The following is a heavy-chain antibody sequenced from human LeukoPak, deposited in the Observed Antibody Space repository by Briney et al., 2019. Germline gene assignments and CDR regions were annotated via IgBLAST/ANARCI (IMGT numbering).Heavy chain of an antibody. Sequence: GGSLRLSCAASGFTFSSYSMNWVRQAPGKGLEWVSYISSSSSTIYYADSVKGRFTISRDNAKNSLYLQMNSLRAEDTAVYYCARDQRRRWFDPWGQGTLVTVSS. CDR1: GFTFSSYS. V-gene: IGHV3-48*04. CDR3: ARDQRRRWFDP. J-gene: IGHJ5*02. CDR2: ISSSSSTI. D-gene: IGHD1-1*01.